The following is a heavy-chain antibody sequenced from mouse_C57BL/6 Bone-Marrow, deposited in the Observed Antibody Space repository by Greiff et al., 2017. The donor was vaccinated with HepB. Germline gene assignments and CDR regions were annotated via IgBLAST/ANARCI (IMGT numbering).Heavy chain of an antibody. V-gene: IGHV5-4*01. CDR2: IIDGDSYN. D-gene: IGHD2-3*01. J-gene: IGHJ3*01. CDR1: GFTFSSYS. Sequence: VQLKESGGGLVKPGGSLKLSCSASGFTFSSYSMSWVRQTPEKSLVWVATIIDGDSYNYYPNNVKARFTISQDNAKNNLYLQMSHLKSAETAMYYCGSDGGLLPFAYWGQGTLVTVSA. CDR3: GSDGGLLPFAY.